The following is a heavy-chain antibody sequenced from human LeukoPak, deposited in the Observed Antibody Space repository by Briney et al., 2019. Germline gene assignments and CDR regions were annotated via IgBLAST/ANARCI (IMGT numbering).Heavy chain of an antibody. CDR2: IYHSGST. CDR3: ASSQGYYYDSSGYYYFY. CDR1: GGYISSNNW. V-gene: IGHV4-4*02. Sequence: SGTLSLTCAVSGGYISSNNWWSWVRQPPGKGLEWIGEIYHSGSTNYNPSLKSRVTISVDKSKNQFSLKLGSVTAADTAVYYCASSQGYYYDSSGYYYFYWGQGTLVTVPS. D-gene: IGHD3-22*01. J-gene: IGHJ4*02.